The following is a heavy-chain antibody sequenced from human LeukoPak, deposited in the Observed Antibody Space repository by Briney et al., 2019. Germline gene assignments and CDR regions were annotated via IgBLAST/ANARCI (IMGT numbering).Heavy chain of an antibody. CDR2: INSDGSST. J-gene: IGHJ4*02. D-gene: IGHD5-18*01. CDR3: AKTYDTYGLQYFDY. Sequence: GGSLRLSCAASGFTFSSYWMHWVRQAPGKGLVWVSRINSDGSSTSYADSVKGRFTISRDNAKNTLYLQMNSLRAEDTAVYYCAKTYDTYGLQYFDYWGQGTLVTVSS. V-gene: IGHV3-74*01. CDR1: GFTFSSYW.